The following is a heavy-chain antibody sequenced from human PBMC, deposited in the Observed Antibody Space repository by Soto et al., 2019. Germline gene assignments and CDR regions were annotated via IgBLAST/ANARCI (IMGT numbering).Heavy chain of an antibody. CDR1: GYTFTSYA. V-gene: IGHV1-8*01. J-gene: IGHJ3*02. D-gene: IGHD3-9*01. CDR2: MNPNSGNT. CDR3: ARRKGDILTGEMYDAFDI. Sequence: ASVKVSCKASGYTFTSYAISWLRQATGQGLEWMGWMNPNSGNTGYAQKFQGRVTMTRNTSISTAYMELSSLRSEDTAVYYCARRKGDILTGEMYDAFDIWGQGTMVPSPQ.